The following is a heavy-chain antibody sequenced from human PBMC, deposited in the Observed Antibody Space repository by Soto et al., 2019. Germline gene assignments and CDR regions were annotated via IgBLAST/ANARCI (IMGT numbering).Heavy chain of an antibody. D-gene: IGHD2-2*01. CDR1: GFTFTSSA. CDR3: AATSHGGYCISTSCYHYGMDV. CDR2: IVVGSGNT. Sequence: SVKVSCKASGFTFTSSAVQWVRQARGQRLEWIGWIVVGSGNTNYAQKFQERVTITRDMSTSTAYMELSSLRSEDTAVYYCAATSHGGYCISTSCYHYGMDVWGQGTTVTVSS. V-gene: IGHV1-58*01. J-gene: IGHJ6*02.